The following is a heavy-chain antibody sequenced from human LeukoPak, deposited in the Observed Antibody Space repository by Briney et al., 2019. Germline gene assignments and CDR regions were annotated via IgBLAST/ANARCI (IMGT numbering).Heavy chain of an antibody. D-gene: IGHD3-10*01. J-gene: IGHJ3*02. CDR3: ARGGLGYYGSGSYFAFDI. Sequence: GGSLRLSCAPSGFTFSDYYMSWIRQAPGKGLEWGSYISSSSSYTNYADSVKGRFTISRDNAKNSLYLQMNSLRAEDTAVYYCARGGLGYYGSGSYFAFDIWGQGTMVTVSS. CDR1: GFTFSDYY. V-gene: IGHV3-11*06. CDR2: ISSSSSYT.